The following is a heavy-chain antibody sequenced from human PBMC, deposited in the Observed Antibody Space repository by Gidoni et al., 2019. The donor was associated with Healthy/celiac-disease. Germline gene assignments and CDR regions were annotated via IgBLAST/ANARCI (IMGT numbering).Heavy chain of an antibody. CDR1: GSISSGGYY. D-gene: IGHD3-22*01. Sequence: GSISSGGYYWSWIRQHPGKGLEWIGYIYYSGSTYYNPSLKSRVTISVDTSKNQFSLKLSSVTAADTAVYYCAANYYYDSSGYYDDYWGQGTLVTVSS. J-gene: IGHJ4*02. CDR3: AANYYYDSSGYYDDY. CDR2: IYYSGST. V-gene: IGHV4-31*02.